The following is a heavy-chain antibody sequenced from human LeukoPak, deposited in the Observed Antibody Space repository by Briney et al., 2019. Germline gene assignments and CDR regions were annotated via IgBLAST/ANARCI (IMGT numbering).Heavy chain of an antibody. CDR3: ARVDTGTFDY. CDR2: IYYSGST. D-gene: IGHD2-8*02. CDR1: GDSIGSYY. V-gene: IGHV4-59*01. Sequence: SETLSLTCTVSGDSIGSYYWSWIRQPPGKGLEWIGYIYYSGSTNYNPSLKSRVTISVDTSKNQFSLKLSSVTAADTAVYYCARVDTGTFDYWGQGTLVTVSS. J-gene: IGHJ4*02.